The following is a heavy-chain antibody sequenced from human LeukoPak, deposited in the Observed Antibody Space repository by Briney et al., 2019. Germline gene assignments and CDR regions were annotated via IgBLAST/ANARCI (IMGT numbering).Heavy chain of an antibody. V-gene: IGHV4-34*01. CDR3: ARVGVAGTGY. Sequence: SETLSLTCAVYGGSFSGYYWSWIRQPPGKGLEWIGEINHSGSTNYNPSLKSRVTISVDTTKNQFSLKLSSVTAADTAVYYCARVGVAGTGYWGQGTLVTVSS. D-gene: IGHD6-19*01. CDR2: INHSGST. J-gene: IGHJ4*02. CDR1: GGSFSGYY.